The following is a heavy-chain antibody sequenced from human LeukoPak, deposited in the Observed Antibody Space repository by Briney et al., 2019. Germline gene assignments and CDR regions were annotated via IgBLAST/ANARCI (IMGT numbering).Heavy chain of an antibody. CDR1: GGSISSSSYY. CDR3: ARARLSVCTNGVCLNWFDP. J-gene: IGHJ5*02. V-gene: IGHV4-39*01. D-gene: IGHD2-8*01. CDR2: IYYSGST. Sequence: KTSETLSLTCTVSGGSISSSSYYWGWIRQPPGKGLEWIGSIYYSGSTYYNPSLKSRVTISVDTSKNQFSLKLSSVTAADTAVYYCARARLSVCTNGVCLNWFDPWGQGTLVTVSS.